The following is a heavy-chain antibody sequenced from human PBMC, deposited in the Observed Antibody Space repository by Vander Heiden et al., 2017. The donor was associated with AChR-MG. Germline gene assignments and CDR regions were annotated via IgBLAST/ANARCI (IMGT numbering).Heavy chain of an antibody. CDR1: GGSFSGYY. Sequence: QVQLQQWGAGLLKPSETLSLTCAVYGGSFSGYYWSWIRQPPGKGLEWIGEINHSGSTNYNPSLKSRVTISVDTSKTQFSLKLSSVTAADTAVYYCARGGWGRRFDYWGQGTLVTVSS. CDR3: ARGGWGRRFDY. D-gene: IGHD3-16*01. V-gene: IGHV4-34*01. J-gene: IGHJ4*02. CDR2: INHSGST.